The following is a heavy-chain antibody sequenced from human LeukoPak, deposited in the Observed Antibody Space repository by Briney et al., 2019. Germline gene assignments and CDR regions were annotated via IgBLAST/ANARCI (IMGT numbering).Heavy chain of an antibody. J-gene: IGHJ4*02. Sequence: SETLSLTCTVSGGSISSGGYYWSWIRQHPGKGLEWIGYIYYSGSTYYTPSLKSRVTISVDTSKNQFSLKLTSVTAADTAVFYCAGTQHGELDYWGQGALVTVSS. CDR3: AGTQHGELDY. CDR1: GGSISSGGYY. D-gene: IGHD7-27*01. CDR2: IYYSGST. V-gene: IGHV4-31*03.